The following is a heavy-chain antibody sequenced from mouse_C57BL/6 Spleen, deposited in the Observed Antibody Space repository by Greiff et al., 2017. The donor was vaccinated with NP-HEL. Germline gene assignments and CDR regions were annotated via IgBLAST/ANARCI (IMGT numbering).Heavy chain of an antibody. D-gene: IGHD4-1*01. CDR3: SLGGNHFDY. CDR2: ISDGGSYT. J-gene: IGHJ2*01. V-gene: IGHV5-4*03. CDR1: GFTFSSYA. Sequence: EVMLVESGGGLVKPGGSLKLSCAASGFTFSSYAMSWVRQTPEKRLEWVATISDGGSYTYYPDNVKGRFTISRDNAKNNLYLQMSHLKSEDTAMYYCSLGGNHFDYWGQGTTLTVSS.